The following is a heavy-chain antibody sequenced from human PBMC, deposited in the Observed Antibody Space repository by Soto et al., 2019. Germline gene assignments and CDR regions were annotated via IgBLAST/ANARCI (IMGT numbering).Heavy chain of an antibody. CDR2: INHSGST. J-gene: IGHJ5*02. CDR3: ARGDRGYYYGSGSYSRPGWFDP. D-gene: IGHD3-10*01. Sequence: PSDTLSLTCAVYGGSFSGYYWSWIRQPPGKGLEWIGEINHSGSTNYNPSLKSRVTISVDTSKNQFSLKLSSVTAADTAVYYCARGDRGYYYGSGSYSRPGWFDPWGQGTLVTGSS. CDR1: GGSFSGYY. V-gene: IGHV4-34*01.